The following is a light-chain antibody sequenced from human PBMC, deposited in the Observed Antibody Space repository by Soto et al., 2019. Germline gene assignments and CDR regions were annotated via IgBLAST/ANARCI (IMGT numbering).Light chain of an antibody. CDR1: QSVSSK. J-gene: IGKJ5*01. CDR2: AAS. Sequence: EIVMTQSPATLSVSPGERATLSCRASQSVSSKLAWYQQKPGQAPRLLIYAASTRATGIPARFSGSGSGTEFTLTISSLEPEDFAVYYCQQRSNWPPGFTFGQGTRLEIK. V-gene: IGKV3-15*01. CDR3: QQRSNWPPGFT.